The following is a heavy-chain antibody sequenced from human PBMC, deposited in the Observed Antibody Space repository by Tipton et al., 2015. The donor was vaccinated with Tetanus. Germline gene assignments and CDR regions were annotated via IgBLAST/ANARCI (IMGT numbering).Heavy chain of an antibody. D-gene: IGHD6-19*01. Sequence: TLSLTCAVYGGSFSGHYWSWMRQPPGKGLEWIGEVHHSGSTKYNPSLKSRVTILADTSKDRFSLRLSSVTAADTAVYFCVQVAGLFNSFDPWGRGTLVTVSS. CDR3: VQVAGLFNSFDP. CDR1: GGSFSGHY. V-gene: IGHV4-34*01. CDR2: VHHSGST. J-gene: IGHJ5*02.